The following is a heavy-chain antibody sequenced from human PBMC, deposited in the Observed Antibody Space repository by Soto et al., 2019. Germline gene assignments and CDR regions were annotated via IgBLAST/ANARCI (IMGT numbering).Heavy chain of an antibody. D-gene: IGHD4-17*01. V-gene: IGHV3-21*01. CDR1: GITFSNYY. CDR3: AGTYASLGY. Sequence: GGSLRLSCAASGITFSNYYMNWVRQAPGKGLEWVSSIDSSGSHTFYADSVKGRFTISRDNAINSLYLQMNSLRAEDTAVYHCAGTYASLGYWGEGTLVTGSS. J-gene: IGHJ4*02. CDR2: IDSSGSHT.